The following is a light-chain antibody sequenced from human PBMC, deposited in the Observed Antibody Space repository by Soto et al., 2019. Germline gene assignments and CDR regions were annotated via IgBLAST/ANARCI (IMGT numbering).Light chain of an antibody. Sequence: DIVLTQSPGTLSLSPGERATLSCRSSQSISSNYFTWYQQKPDQAPSLVIYDVSGRATGIADRFSGSGYVTDFTLTISRLEHEDAAVYSFQQYGVSPTFGQGTKVEIK. CDR3: QQYGVSPT. V-gene: IGKV3-20*01. CDR2: DVS. J-gene: IGKJ1*01. CDR1: QSISSNY.